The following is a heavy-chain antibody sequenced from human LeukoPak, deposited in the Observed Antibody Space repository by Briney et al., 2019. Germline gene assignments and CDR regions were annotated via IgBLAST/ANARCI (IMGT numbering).Heavy chain of an antibody. CDR1: GYTFTGYY. CDR3: AVGGSYCSGGSCYYDY. CDR2: INPNSGGT. D-gene: IGHD2-15*01. V-gene: IGHV1-2*02. J-gene: IGHJ4*02. Sequence: ASVKVSCKASGYTFTGYYMHWVRQAPGQGLEWMGWINPNSGGTNYAQKFQGRVTMTRDTSISTAYMELSRLRSDDTAVYYCAVGGSYCSGGSCYYDYWGQGTLVTVSS.